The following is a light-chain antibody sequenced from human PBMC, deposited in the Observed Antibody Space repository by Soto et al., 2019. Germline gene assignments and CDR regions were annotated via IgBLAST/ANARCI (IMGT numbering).Light chain of an antibody. CDR2: GAS. Sequence: EIVMTQSPATLSVSPGERATLSCRASQSVSSNLAWYQQKPGQAPRLLIYGASTRATGIPARFSGSGSRTEFTLTISSLHSEDCAVYYCQQYNNLPPVTFGQGTKVEIK. CDR1: QSVSSN. V-gene: IGKV3-15*01. J-gene: IGKJ1*01. CDR3: QQYNNLPPVT.